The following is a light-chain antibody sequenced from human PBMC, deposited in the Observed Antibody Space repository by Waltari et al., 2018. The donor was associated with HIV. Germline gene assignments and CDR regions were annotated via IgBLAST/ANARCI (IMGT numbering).Light chain of an antibody. J-gene: IGLJ1*01. Sequence: QSALTQPASVSGSPGQSLTISCTGTSSYVGGYKYVSWYQQHPGKAPKLMIYDVSNRPSGVSNRFSGSKSGNTASLTISGLQAEDEADYYCSSYTSSSPYAFGTGTKVTVL. CDR1: SSYVGGYKY. V-gene: IGLV2-14*03. CDR2: DVS. CDR3: SSYTSSSPYA.